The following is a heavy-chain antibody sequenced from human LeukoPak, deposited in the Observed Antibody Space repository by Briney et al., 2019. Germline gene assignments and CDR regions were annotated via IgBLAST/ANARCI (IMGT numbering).Heavy chain of an antibody. D-gene: IGHD3-10*01. CDR1: GGTFSSYA. CDR3: ARDGNRESYYYGMDV. CDR2: IIPILGIA. J-gene: IGHJ6*02. Sequence: GXSVKVSCKASGGTFSSYAISWVRQAPGQGLEWMGRIIPILGIANYAQKFQGRVTITADKSTSTAYMELSSLRSEDTAVYYCARDGNRESYYYGMDVWGQGTTVTVSS. V-gene: IGHV1-69*04.